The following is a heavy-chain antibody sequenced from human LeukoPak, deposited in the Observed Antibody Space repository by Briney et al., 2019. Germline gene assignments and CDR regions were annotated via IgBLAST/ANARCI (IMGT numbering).Heavy chain of an antibody. CDR3: ARGATATPPPDY. CDR2: VSGSGDNT. D-gene: IGHD4-17*01. V-gene: IGHV3-23*01. J-gene: IGHJ4*02. CDR1: GFTFSNYA. Sequence: GGSLRLSCAASGFTFSNYAMNWVRQAPGKGLEWVSGVSGSGDNTYYADSVKGRFTISRDNSKNTLYLRMNSLRAEDTGVYYCARGATATPPPDYWGQGTLVTVSS.